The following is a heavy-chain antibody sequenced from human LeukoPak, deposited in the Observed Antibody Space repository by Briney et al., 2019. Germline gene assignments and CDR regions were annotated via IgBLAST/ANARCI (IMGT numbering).Heavy chain of an antibody. CDR1: GFTFSSYC. V-gene: IGHV3-30*18. CDR2: ISYDGSNK. D-gene: IGHD3-10*01. Sequence: GGSLRLSCAASGFTFSSYCMHWVRQAPGKGLEWVSVISYDGSNKSYADSVKGRFTISRDNSKNTLYLQMNSLRAEDTAVYYCAKVRMITMVRGIEAGFDYWGQGTLVTVSS. J-gene: IGHJ4*02. CDR3: AKVRMITMVRGIEAGFDY.